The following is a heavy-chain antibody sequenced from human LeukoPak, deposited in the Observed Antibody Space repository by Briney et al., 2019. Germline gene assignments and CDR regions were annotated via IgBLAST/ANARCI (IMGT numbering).Heavy chain of an antibody. D-gene: IGHD6-13*01. CDR1: GFTFSSYA. CDR2: IRGSGGST. CDR3: AKDLGIAAAGTSVKFDY. Sequence: GGSLRLSCAASGFTFSSYAMSWVRQAPGKGLEWVSAIRGSGGSTYYADSVKGRFTISRDNSKNTLYLQMNSLRAEDTAVYYCAKDLGIAAAGTSVKFDYWGQGTLVTVSS. V-gene: IGHV3-23*01. J-gene: IGHJ4*02.